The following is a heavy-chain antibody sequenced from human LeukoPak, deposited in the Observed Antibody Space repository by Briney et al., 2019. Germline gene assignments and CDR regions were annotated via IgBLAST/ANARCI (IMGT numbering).Heavy chain of an antibody. Sequence: SETLSLTCTVSGYSFSSAYHWAWIRQPPGKGLEWIASLYYSGTTYYNPSLKSRVTISVDTSKNQFSLKLSSVTAADTAVYYCARGRGYYDAFDIWGQGTMVTVSS. CDR2: LYYSGTT. J-gene: IGHJ3*02. CDR1: GYSFSSAYH. V-gene: IGHV4-38-2*02. CDR3: ARGRGYYDAFDI. D-gene: IGHD3-22*01.